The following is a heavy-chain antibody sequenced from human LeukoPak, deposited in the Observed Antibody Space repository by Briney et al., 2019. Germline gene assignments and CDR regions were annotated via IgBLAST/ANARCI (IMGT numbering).Heavy chain of an antibody. Sequence: GGSLRLSCAASGFTFSSYWMHWVRQAPGKGLVWVSRINSDGSSTNYADSVKGRFTISRDNSKNTLYLQMNSLRAEDTAVYYCAKGGRLADYWGQGTLVTVSS. D-gene: IGHD6-25*01. CDR2: INSDGSST. J-gene: IGHJ4*02. V-gene: IGHV3-74*01. CDR3: AKGGRLADY. CDR1: GFTFSSYW.